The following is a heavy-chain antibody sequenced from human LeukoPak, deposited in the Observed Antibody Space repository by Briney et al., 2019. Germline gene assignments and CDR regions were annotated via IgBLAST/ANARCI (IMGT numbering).Heavy chain of an antibody. J-gene: IGHJ6*03. CDR3: ARDTRQGLAARPPYCCYYYMDV. Sequence: GASVKVSCKASGYTFTGYYMHWVRQAPGQGLEWMGWINPNSGGTNYAQKFQGRVTMTRDTSISTAYMELSRLRSDDTAVYYCARDTRQGLAARPPYCCYYYMDVWGKGTTVTVSS. CDR2: INPNSGGT. D-gene: IGHD6-6*01. V-gene: IGHV1-2*02. CDR1: GYTFTGYY.